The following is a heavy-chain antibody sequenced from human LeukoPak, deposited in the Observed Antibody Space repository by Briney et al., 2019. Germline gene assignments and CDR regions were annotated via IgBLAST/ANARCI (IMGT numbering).Heavy chain of an antibody. D-gene: IGHD4-23*01. V-gene: IGHV3-48*04. J-gene: IGHJ4*02. Sequence: GGSLRLSCAASGFTFSSYSMNWVRQAPGKGLEWVSYISSSSSTIYYADSVEGRFTISRDNVKNSPYLQMNSLRAEDTAVYYCAKSSGTVVGGFFDYWGQGTLVTVSS. CDR2: ISSSSSTI. CDR1: GFTFSSYS. CDR3: AKSSGTVVGGFFDY.